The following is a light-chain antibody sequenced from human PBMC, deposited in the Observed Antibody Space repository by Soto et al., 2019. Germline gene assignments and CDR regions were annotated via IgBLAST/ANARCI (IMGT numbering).Light chain of an antibody. J-gene: IGLJ3*02. V-gene: IGLV6-57*03. Sequence: NFMLTQPHSVSESPGKTVTISCTRSSGSIDSNFVQWYQQRPGSAPTTVIYEDHQRPSGVPDRFSGSIDSSSNSASLTISGLKTEDEADYYCQSYDSSISVFGGGTKVTVL. CDR2: EDH. CDR3: QSYDSSISV. CDR1: SGSIDSNF.